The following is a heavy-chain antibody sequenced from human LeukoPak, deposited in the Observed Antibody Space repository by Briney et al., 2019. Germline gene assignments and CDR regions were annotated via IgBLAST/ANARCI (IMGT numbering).Heavy chain of an antibody. V-gene: IGHV1-2*02. CDR2: INPNSGGT. CDR3: ARDRSTTIFGVVTHFDY. D-gene: IGHD3-3*01. J-gene: IGHJ4*02. CDR1: GYTFINYA. Sequence: ASVKVSCKASGYTFINYAINWVRQAPGQGLEWMGWINPNSGGTNYAQKFQGRVTMTRDTSISTAYMELSRLRSDDTAAYYCARDRSTTIFGVVTHFDYWGQGTLVTVSS.